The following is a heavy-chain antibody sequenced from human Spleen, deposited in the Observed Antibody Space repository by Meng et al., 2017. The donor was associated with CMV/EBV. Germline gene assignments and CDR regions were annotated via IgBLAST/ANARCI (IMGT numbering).Heavy chain of an antibody. J-gene: IGHJ3*02. CDR3: AKGASSGYSDAFYI. CDR1: GFRVSSSG. Sequence: GESLKISCAAAGFRVSSSGMDWVRQAPGKGLEWVAVVWHDGYCADFVKGRLTISRDNSRNTLYLQMNSLRAEDTAVYYCAKGASSGYSDAFYIWGQGTMVTVSS. D-gene: IGHD3-22*01. V-gene: IGHV3-30*02. CDR2: VWHDG.